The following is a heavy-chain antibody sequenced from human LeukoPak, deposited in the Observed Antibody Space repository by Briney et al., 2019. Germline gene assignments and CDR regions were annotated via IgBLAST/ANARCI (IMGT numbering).Heavy chain of an antibody. J-gene: IGHJ4*02. CDR2: IIPIFGTA. D-gene: IGHD4-23*01. Sequence: SVKVSCKASGGTFSSYAISWVRQAPGQGLEWMGGIIPIFGTANYAQKFQGRVTITADESTSTAYMELSSLRSEDTAVYYCARGKNYGGNFDYWGQGTLVTVSS. V-gene: IGHV1-69*13. CDR1: GGTFSSYA. CDR3: ARGKNYGGNFDY.